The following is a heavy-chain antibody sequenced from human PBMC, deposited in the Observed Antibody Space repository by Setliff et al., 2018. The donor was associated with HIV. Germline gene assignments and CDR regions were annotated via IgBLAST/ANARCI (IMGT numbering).Heavy chain of an antibody. CDR3: AKFFGGYGDYMGFDY. Sequence: GGSLRLSCAASGFTFNTYGMNWVRQAPGKGLEWVSRMSGINDNKSYGDSVKGRFTISRDNSKNTLYLQMNSLRAEDTAVYYCAKFFGGYGDYMGFDYWGQGTLVTVSS. CDR2: MSGINDNK. D-gene: IGHD4-17*01. V-gene: IGHV3-23*01. J-gene: IGHJ4*02. CDR1: GFTFNTYG.